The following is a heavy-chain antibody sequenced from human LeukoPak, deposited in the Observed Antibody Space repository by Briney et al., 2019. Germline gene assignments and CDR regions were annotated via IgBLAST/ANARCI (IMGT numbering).Heavy chain of an antibody. CDR3: AELGITMIGGV. CDR2: ISSSGSTI. V-gene: IGHV3-11*04. J-gene: IGHJ6*04. Sequence: GGSLRRSCAASEFTVNNYYMRWVRQAPGKGLEWVSYISSSGSTIYYADSVKGRFTISRDNAKNSLYLQMNSLRAEDTAVYYCAELGITMIGGVWGKGTTVTISS. CDR1: EFTVNNYY. D-gene: IGHD3-10*02.